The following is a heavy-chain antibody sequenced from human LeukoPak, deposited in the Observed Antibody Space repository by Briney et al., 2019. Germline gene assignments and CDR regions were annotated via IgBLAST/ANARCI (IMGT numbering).Heavy chain of an antibody. J-gene: IGHJ4*02. CDR3: AKGRGGSSSLDY. Sequence: GRSLRLSCAASGFTFDDYAMHWVRQAPGKGLEWVSGISWNSGSIGYADSVKGRFTISRDNAKNSLYLQMNSLRAEDTALYYCAKGRGGSSSLDYWGQGTLVTVSS. D-gene: IGHD6-13*01. CDR1: GFTFDDYA. CDR2: ISWNSGSI. V-gene: IGHV3-9*01.